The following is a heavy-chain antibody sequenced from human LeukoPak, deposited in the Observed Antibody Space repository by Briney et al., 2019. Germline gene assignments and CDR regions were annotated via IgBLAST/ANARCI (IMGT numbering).Heavy chain of an antibody. J-gene: IGHJ4*02. CDR3: ARSGYSNFDY. V-gene: IGHV4-59*08. D-gene: IGHD3-3*01. CDR2: IYYSGST. CDR1: GGSFSGYY. Sequence: SETLSLTCAVYGGSFSGYYWSWIRQPPGKGLEWIGYIYYSGSTNYNPSLKSRVTISVDTSKNQFSLKLSSVTAADTAVYYCARSGYSNFDYWGQGTLVTVSS.